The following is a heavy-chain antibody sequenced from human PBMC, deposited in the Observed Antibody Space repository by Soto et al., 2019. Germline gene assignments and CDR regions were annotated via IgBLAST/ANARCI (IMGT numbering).Heavy chain of an antibody. V-gene: IGHV4-59*01. J-gene: IGHJ4*02. D-gene: IGHD5-12*01. Sequence: QVQLQESGPGLVKPSETLSLTCTVSGGSISSYYWSWIRQPPGKGLEWIGYIYYSGSTNYNPSLKSRVTISVDTSKNQFSLMLSSVTAADTAVYYCARGWGGYDYYFDYWGQGTLVTVSS. CDR2: IYYSGST. CDR3: ARGWGGYDYYFDY. CDR1: GGSISSYY.